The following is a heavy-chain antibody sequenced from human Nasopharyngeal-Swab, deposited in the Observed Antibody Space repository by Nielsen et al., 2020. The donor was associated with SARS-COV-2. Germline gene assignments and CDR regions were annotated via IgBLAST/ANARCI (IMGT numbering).Heavy chain of an antibody. D-gene: IGHD3-10*01. J-gene: IGHJ4*02. Sequence: WIRQPPGKGLEWIGEIYHSGSTNYNPSLKSRVTISVDKSKNQFSLKLSSVTAADTAVYYCARDDAITMARGVINYWGQGTLVTVSS. CDR3: ARDDAITMARGVINY. V-gene: IGHV4-4*02. CDR2: IYHSGST.